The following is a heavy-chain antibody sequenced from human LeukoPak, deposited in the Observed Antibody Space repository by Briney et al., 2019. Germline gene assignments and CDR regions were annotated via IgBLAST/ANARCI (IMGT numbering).Heavy chain of an antibody. V-gene: IGHV3-30*12. CDR2: ISYDGSNK. CDR1: GFTFSSYG. Sequence: GGSLRLSCAASGFTFSSYGMHWVRQAPGKGLEWVAVISYDGSNKYYADSVKGRFTISRDNSKNTVYLQMNSLRAEDTAIYYCAKHSHDGSAPYYEVQLDYWGQGTLVTVSS. CDR3: AKHSHDGSAPYYEVQLDY. J-gene: IGHJ4*02. D-gene: IGHD3-22*01.